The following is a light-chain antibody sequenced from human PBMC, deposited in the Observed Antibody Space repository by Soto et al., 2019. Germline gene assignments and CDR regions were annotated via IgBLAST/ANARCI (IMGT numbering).Light chain of an antibody. Sequence: QSALTQPRSMSGSPGQSVTISCTGTSSDVGGYNYVSWYQQHPGKAPKLMIYDVNKRPSGVPDRFSGSKSGNTASLTISGLQAEDDADYYCCSYAGSSYVFGTGTKLTVL. J-gene: IGLJ1*01. CDR2: DVN. CDR3: CSYAGSSYV. CDR1: SSDVGGYNY. V-gene: IGLV2-11*01.